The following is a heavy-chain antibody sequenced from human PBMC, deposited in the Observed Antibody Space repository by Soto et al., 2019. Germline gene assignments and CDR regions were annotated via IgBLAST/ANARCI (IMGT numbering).Heavy chain of an antibody. D-gene: IGHD3-22*01. CDR3: ARGPYYYDSSGNFAY. CDR2: IWYDGSNK. Sequence: QVQLVASGGGVVQPGRSLRLSCAASGFTFSSYGMHWVRQAPGKGLGWVAVIWYDGSNKYYADSVKGRFTISRDNSKNTLYVQMNRLRAEDTAVYYCARGPYYYDSSGNFAYWGQGTLVTVSS. J-gene: IGHJ4*02. CDR1: GFTFSSYG. V-gene: IGHV3-33*01.